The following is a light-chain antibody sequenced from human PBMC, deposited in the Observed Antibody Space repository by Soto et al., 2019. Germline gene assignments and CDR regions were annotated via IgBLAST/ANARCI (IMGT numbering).Light chain of an antibody. J-gene: IGKJ5*01. Sequence: DIQMTQSPSTLSASVGDRVPITCRASQSISSWLAWYQQRPGKAPKLLIYAASRLQSGVPSRFSGSGSGTDFTLTITSLQPEDFATYYCQQANSFPPDFGQGTRLEIK. CDR2: AAS. CDR3: QQANSFPPD. V-gene: IGKV1-12*01. CDR1: QSISSW.